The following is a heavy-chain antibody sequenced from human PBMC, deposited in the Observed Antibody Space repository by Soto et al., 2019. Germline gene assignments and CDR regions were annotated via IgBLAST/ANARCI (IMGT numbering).Heavy chain of an antibody. D-gene: IGHD3-22*01. J-gene: IGHJ4*02. CDR3: ARDCYDSSGYYYFDY. V-gene: IGHV3-66*01. CDR2: IYSGGST. CDR1: GFTVSSNY. Sequence: LSLTCAASGFTVSSNYMSWVRQAPGKGLEWVSVIYSGGSTYYADSVKGRFTISRDNSKNTLYLQMNSLRAEDTAVYYCARDCYDSSGYYYFDYWGQGTLVTVSS.